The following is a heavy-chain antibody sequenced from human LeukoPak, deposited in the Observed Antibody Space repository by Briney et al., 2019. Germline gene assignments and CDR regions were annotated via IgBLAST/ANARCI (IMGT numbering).Heavy chain of an antibody. Sequence: GGSLRLSCATSGFTFSSSWMSWVRQAPGKALEWVSHISSTSGDVYYADSVKGRFTISRNNAKNSLYLQMNSLRVEDTAIYYCAQKGGTDHWGQGTLVTVSS. V-gene: IGHV3-48*01. CDR3: AQKGGTDH. J-gene: IGHJ4*02. CDR2: ISSTSGDV. D-gene: IGHD2-15*01. CDR1: GFTFSSSW.